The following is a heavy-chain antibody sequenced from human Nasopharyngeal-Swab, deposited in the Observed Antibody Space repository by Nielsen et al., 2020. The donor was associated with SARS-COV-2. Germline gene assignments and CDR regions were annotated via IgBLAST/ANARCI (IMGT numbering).Heavy chain of an antibody. CDR3: ARNSPGYSYGYNWFDP. Sequence: ASVKVSCKASGYTFTSYDINWVRQAAGQGLEWMGWISAYNGNTNYAQKLQGRVTMTTDTSTSTAYMELRSLRSDDTAVYYCARNSPGYSYGYNWFDPWGQGTLVTVSS. CDR2: ISAYNGNT. D-gene: IGHD5-18*01. J-gene: IGHJ5*02. CDR1: GYTFTSYD. V-gene: IGHV1-18*01.